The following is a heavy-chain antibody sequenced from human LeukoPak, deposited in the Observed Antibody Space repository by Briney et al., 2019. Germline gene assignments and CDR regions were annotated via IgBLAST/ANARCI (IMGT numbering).Heavy chain of an antibody. Sequence: GGSLRLSCAASGFTFSRHWMHWVRQAPGKGLVWVSRINNDGSTTRYADSVKGRFTISRDNAKSTLYLQMNSLRAEDTAIYYCAKMPVSYSSGWSTFDYWGQGSLVTVSS. CDR3: AKMPVSYSSGWSTFDY. CDR2: INNDGSTT. D-gene: IGHD6-19*01. V-gene: IGHV3-74*01. J-gene: IGHJ4*02. CDR1: GFTFSRHW.